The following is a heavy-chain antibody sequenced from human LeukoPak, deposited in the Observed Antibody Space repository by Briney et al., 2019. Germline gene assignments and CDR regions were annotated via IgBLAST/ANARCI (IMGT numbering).Heavy chain of an antibody. CDR1: GYTFTGYY. J-gene: IGHJ6*03. CDR3: ASTFGVVYYYMDV. Sequence: ASVKVSCKASGYTFTGYYMHWVRQAPGQGLEWMGGIIPIFGTANYAQKFQGRVTITTAESTSTAYMELSSLRSEDTAVYYCASTFGVVYYYMDVWGKGTTVTVSS. D-gene: IGHD3-3*01. CDR2: IIPIFGTA. V-gene: IGHV1-69*05.